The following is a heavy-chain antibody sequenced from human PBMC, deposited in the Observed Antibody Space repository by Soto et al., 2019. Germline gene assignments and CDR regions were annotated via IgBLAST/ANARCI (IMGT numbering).Heavy chain of an antibody. CDR1: GDSVYSNSAA. V-gene: IGHV6-1*01. J-gene: IGHJ5*02. Sequence: HTLSLTCAISGDSVYSNSAAWNWIRQSPSRGLEWLGRTYYRSKWYNDYAVSVKSRITINPDTSKNQFSLQLNSVTPEDTAVYYCARGSSSSWPAGWFDPWGQGTLLTVSS. CDR3: ARGSSSSWPAGWFDP. CDR2: TYYRSKWYN. D-gene: IGHD6-13*01.